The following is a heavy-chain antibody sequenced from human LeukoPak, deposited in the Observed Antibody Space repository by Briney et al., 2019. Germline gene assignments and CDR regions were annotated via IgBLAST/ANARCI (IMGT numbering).Heavy chain of an antibody. CDR2: ISYDGSNK. CDR3: ARGPTMKMDV. V-gene: IGHV3-30*03. J-gene: IGHJ6*04. Sequence: PGRSLRLSCAASGFTFSSYGMHWVRQAPGKGLEWVAVISYDGSNKYYADSVKGRFTISRDNSKNTLYLQMNSLRAEDTAVYYCARGPTMKMDVWVKGTTVTVSS. D-gene: IGHD3-22*01. CDR1: GFTFSSYG.